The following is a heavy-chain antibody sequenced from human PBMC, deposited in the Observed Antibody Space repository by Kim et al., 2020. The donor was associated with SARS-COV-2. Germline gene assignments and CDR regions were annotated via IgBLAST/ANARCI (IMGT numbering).Heavy chain of an antibody. Sequence: PSFQGHVTISADQSISTAYLQWSSLKASDTAMYYCARRAYYYDSWRLDYWGQGTLVTVSS. CDR3: ARRAYYYDSWRLDY. V-gene: IGHV5-10-1*01. J-gene: IGHJ4*02. D-gene: IGHD3-22*01.